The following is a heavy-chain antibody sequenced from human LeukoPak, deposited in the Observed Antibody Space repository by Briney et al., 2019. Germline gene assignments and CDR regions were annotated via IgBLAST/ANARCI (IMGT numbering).Heavy chain of an antibody. Sequence: GASVKVSCKASGYTFTNYYMHWVRQAPGQGLEWMGIINPSGGTTTYAHKFQDRVTMTRETSTSTVYMEVSSLRPEDTAVYYCARPTSIIPASNVYYYYYAMDVWGQGTTVTVSS. V-gene: IGHV1-46*01. CDR2: INPSGGTT. CDR3: ARPTSIIPASNVYYYYYAMDV. J-gene: IGHJ6*02. CDR1: GYTFTNYY. D-gene: IGHD2-2*01.